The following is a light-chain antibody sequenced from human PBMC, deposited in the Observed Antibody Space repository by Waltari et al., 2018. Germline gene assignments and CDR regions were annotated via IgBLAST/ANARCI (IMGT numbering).Light chain of an antibody. CDR3: CSFAGSYTYV. J-gene: IGLJ1*01. Sequence: QSALTHPRSVSGSPGQSVTISCAGTSRDVGGYDYVSWFQQHPGKVPKLLIYDVNERPSDVPDRFSGSKSANTASLTISGLQTEDEADYYCCSFAGSYTYVFGSGTRVTVL. V-gene: IGLV2-11*01. CDR1: SRDVGGYDY. CDR2: DVN.